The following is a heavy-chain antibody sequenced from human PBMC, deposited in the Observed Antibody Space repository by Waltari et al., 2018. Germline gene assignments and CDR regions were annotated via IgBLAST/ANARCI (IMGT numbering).Heavy chain of an antibody. D-gene: IGHD2-2*01. Sequence: EVQLVESGGGLVKPGGSLRLSCAASGFTFSSYSMNWVRQAPGKGLGWVSSISSSINYIYYADSVKGRFTIFRDNAKHSLFLQMNSLRAEDTAVYYCARDFTSWGFDYWGQGTLVTVSS. CDR1: GFTFSSYS. CDR2: ISSSINYI. J-gene: IGHJ4*02. V-gene: IGHV3-21*01. CDR3: ARDFTSWGFDY.